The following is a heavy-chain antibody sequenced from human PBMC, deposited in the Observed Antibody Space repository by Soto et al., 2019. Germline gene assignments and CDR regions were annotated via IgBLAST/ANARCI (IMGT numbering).Heavy chain of an antibody. CDR1: GFVFRYFV. V-gene: IGHV3-30*18. CDR3: AKARGANNWANYYGLDV. Sequence: PGGSLRLSCVASGFVFRYFVMHWVRQAPGQGLEWVALITYDGTYAHYASVVQGRFTISRDDDRDTVSLQMDSLRPEDSGIYYCAKARGANNWANYYGLDVWGQGTTVTVSS. D-gene: IGHD2-15*01. J-gene: IGHJ6*02. CDR2: ITYDGTYA.